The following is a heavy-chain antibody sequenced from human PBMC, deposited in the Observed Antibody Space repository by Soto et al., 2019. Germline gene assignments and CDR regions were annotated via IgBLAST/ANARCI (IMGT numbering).Heavy chain of an antibody. Sequence: GESLKISCKGSGYSFTSYWISWVRQMPGKGLEWMGRIDPSDSYTNYSPSFQGHVTISADKSISTAYLQWSSLKASDTAMYYCARREGSSPVYYYYGMDVWGQGTTVTVSS. CDR2: IDPSDSYT. CDR1: GYSFTSYW. D-gene: IGHD6-6*01. V-gene: IGHV5-10-1*01. J-gene: IGHJ6*02. CDR3: ARREGSSPVYYYYGMDV.